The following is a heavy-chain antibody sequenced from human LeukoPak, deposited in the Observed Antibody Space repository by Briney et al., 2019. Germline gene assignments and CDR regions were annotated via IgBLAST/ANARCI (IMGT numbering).Heavy chain of an antibody. CDR1: GFTFSSYW. V-gene: IGHV3-74*01. D-gene: IGHD5-18*01. CDR2: INSDGSST. J-gene: IGHJ6*02. Sequence: GGSLRLSCAASGFTFSSYWMHWVRQAPGKGLVWVSRINSDGSSTSYADSVKGRFTISRDNAKNTLYLQMNSLRAEDTAVYYCAREGYSYGLDYYYGMDVWGQGTTVTVSS. CDR3: AREGYSYGLDYYYGMDV.